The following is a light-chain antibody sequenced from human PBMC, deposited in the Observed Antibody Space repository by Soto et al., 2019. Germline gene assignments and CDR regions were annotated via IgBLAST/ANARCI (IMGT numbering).Light chain of an antibody. V-gene: IGLV1-44*01. J-gene: IGLJ2*01. Sequence: QSVLTQPPSASGTPGQRVTISCSGSSSNIGSNTVNWYQQLPGTAPKLLFYSNNQRPSGVPDRFPGAKFCTSASLAISGLQSEDEADFYCPAREDHLNGLVCGVGTKLTVL. CDR2: SNN. CDR1: SSNIGSNT. CDR3: PAREDHLNGLV.